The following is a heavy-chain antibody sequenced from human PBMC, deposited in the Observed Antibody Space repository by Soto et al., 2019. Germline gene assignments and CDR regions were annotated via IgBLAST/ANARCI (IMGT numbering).Heavy chain of an antibody. CDR1: GYSFTSYW. V-gene: IGHV5-10-1*01. Sequence: PGESLKISCKGSGYSFTSYWISWVRQMPGKGLEWMGRIDPSDSYTNYSPSFQGHVTISADKSISTAYLQWSSLKASDTAMYYCERLHMYYYGSGSFFRLGYYYGMDVWGQGTPVTVSS. D-gene: IGHD3-10*01. J-gene: IGHJ6*02. CDR3: ERLHMYYYGSGSFFRLGYYYGMDV. CDR2: IDPSDSYT.